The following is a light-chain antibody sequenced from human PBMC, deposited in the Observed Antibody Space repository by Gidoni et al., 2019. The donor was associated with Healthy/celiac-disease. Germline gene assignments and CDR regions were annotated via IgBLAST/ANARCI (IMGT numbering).Light chain of an antibody. CDR2: GNS. V-gene: IGLV1-40*01. CDR3: QSYDSSLSGSVV. CDR1: SSNIGAGYD. J-gene: IGLJ2*01. Sequence: QSVLTQPPSVSGAPGQRVTISCTGISSNIGAGYDLHWYQQLPGTAPKLLIYGNSNRPSGVPDRFSGYKSGTSAALAITGLQAEDEADYYCQSYDSSLSGSVVFGGGTKLTVL.